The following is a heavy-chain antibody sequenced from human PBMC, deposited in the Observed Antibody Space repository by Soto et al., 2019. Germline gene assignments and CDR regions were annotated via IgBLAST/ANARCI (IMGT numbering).Heavy chain of an antibody. D-gene: IGHD2-2*02. CDR1: GGSITSGGYY. V-gene: IGHV4-31*03. CDR2: IYYSGST. Sequence: QVQLQESGPGLVKPSQTLSLTCTVSGGSITSGGYYWSWSRQPPGKGLEWIGYIYYSGSTYYNPSLKSRVTISVDTSKNQFSLKLSSVTAADTAVYYCARDQWGYCSSTSCYSSWGQGTLVTVSS. J-gene: IGHJ5*02. CDR3: ARDQWGYCSSTSCYSS.